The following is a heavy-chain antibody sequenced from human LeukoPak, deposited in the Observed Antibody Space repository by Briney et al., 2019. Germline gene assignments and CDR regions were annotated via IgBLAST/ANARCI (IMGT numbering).Heavy chain of an antibody. V-gene: IGHV4-39*07. CDR3: RERSSSGGHNWFDP. Sequence: SETLSLTCTVSGGYIITSGHYWGWIRQPPGKGLEWIGSIYYTGVTSTNPFFRSRMSMSVDTSKNQFSLNLTSVTAADAAVYYARERSSSGGHNWFDPWGQGTLVTVSS. CDR2: IYYTGVT. D-gene: IGHD4-23*01. J-gene: IGHJ5*02. CDR1: GGYIITSGHY.